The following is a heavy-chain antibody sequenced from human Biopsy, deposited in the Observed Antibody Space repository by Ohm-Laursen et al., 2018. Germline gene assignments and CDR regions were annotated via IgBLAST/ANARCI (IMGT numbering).Heavy chain of an antibody. CDR1: GFTFSSYA. J-gene: IGHJ4*02. CDR2: INTSGGST. Sequence: SLRLSCSASGFTFSSYAMTWVRQAPGKGLEWVSVINTSGGSTHYAVSVKGRFTISRDNSKNTLYLRMNSLRAEDTAVYYCVKPADSYGSEFYFDYWGQGTLVTVSS. CDR3: VKPADSYGSEFYFDY. D-gene: IGHD4-17*01. V-gene: IGHV3-23*01.